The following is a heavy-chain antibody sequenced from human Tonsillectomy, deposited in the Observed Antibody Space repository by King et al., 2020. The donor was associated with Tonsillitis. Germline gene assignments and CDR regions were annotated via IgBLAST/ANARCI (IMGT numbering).Heavy chain of an antibody. D-gene: IGHD3-10*01. J-gene: IGHJ4*02. V-gene: IGHV3-30*02. CDR3: AKDPTGGWFGEELNYFDY. CDR2: LRYDGSKE. Sequence: VQLVESGGGVVQPGGSLRLSCAASGFTFSSYGMHWVRQAPGKGLEWVVFLRYDGSKEYYADSVKGRFTISRDSSKNTLFLQMNSLRPDDTAVYYCAKDPTGGWFGEELNYFDYWGQGTLVTVSS. CDR1: GFTFSSYG.